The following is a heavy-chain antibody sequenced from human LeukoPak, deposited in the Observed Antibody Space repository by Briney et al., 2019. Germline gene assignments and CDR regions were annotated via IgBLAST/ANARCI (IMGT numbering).Heavy chain of an antibody. CDR1: GFSFSDYA. Sequence: GGSLRLSCAASGFSFSDYAMSWVRQAPGKGLEWVSAITGPGEGTWYADSVQGRFTTSRDNSKNTLYLQMNSLRAEDTAVYFCAKRMYGWYQVDYWGQGTLVTVSS. V-gene: IGHV3-23*01. J-gene: IGHJ4*02. CDR3: AKRMYGWYQVDY. CDR2: ITGPGEGT. D-gene: IGHD6-19*01.